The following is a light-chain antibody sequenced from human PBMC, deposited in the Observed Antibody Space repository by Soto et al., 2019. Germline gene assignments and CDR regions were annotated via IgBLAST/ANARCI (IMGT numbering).Light chain of an antibody. J-gene: IGLJ2*01. Sequence: QSVLTQPPSVSGSPGQSVTISCTGTSNDVGTYNRVSWYQQAPGTAPKLMIYGVTNRPSGVPDRFSGSKSGNTASLTISGLQAEDEADYYCSFYTNSGYILIFGGGTQLTV. CDR2: GVT. CDR1: SNDVGTYNR. CDR3: SFYTNSGYILI. V-gene: IGLV2-18*01.